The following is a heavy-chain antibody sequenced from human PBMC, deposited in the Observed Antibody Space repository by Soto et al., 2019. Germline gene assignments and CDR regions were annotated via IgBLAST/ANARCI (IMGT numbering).Heavy chain of an antibody. Sequence: GGSLRLSCAACGFTFSSYSMNWVRQAPGKGLEWVSSISSSSSYIYYADSVKGRFTISRDNAKNSLYLQMNSLRAEDTAVYYCARVREVRGAIYYYYGMDVWGQGTTVTVSS. CDR3: ARVREVRGAIYYYYGMDV. D-gene: IGHD3-10*01. CDR2: ISSSSSYI. CDR1: GFTFSSYS. J-gene: IGHJ6*02. V-gene: IGHV3-21*01.